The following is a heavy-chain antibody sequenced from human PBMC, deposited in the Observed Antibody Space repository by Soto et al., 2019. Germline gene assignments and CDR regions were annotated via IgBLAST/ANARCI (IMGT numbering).Heavy chain of an antibody. CDR2: INAGNGNT. V-gene: IGHV1-3*01. J-gene: IGHJ6*03. D-gene: IGHD2-15*01. CDR1: GYTFTSYA. CDR3: ARDDIPNYCSGGSCYPPAPGKYYYYSYSMDV. Sequence: QVQLVQSGAEVKKPGASVKVSCKASGYTFTSYAMHWVRQAPGQRLEWMGWINAGNGNTKYSQKFQGRFTITRDTSASTAYMEMSSLRYEDTAVYDCARDDIPNYCSGGSCYPPAPGKYYYYSYSMDVTGNGTTVTVSS.